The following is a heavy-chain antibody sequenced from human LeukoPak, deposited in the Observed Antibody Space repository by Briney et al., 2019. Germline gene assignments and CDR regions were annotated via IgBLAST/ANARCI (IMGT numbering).Heavy chain of an antibody. CDR1: GGSISSYY. V-gene: IGHV4-4*07. Sequence: SETLSLTCTVSGGSISSYYWSWIRQPAGKGLEWIGRIYSSGNTNYNPSLKSRLTMLVDTSKNQFSLKLSSVTAADTAVYYCARGSASPAALAFDIWGQGTMVTVSS. CDR2: IYSSGNT. CDR3: ARGSASPAALAFDI. D-gene: IGHD2-15*01. J-gene: IGHJ3*02.